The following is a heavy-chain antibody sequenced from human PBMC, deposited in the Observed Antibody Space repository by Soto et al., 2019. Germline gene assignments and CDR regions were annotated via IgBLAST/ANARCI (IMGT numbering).Heavy chain of an antibody. CDR1: GFTFSRSP. CDR3: ARPVVAGTPDY. Sequence: QVQLVKSGGGEVQPGTSLRLSCAASGFTFSRSPMHWVRQAPGKGLDWVGLISADGSSQHYADSVRGRFIISRDNFRSTVSLQMDRLRAEDTAVYYCARPVVAGTPDYWGQGTLVSVSS. J-gene: IGHJ4*02. D-gene: IGHD2-15*01. CDR2: ISADGSSQ. V-gene: IGHV3-30-3*01.